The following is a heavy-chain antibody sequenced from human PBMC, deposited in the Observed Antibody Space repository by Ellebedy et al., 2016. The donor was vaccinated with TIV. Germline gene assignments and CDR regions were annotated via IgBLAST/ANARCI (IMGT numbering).Heavy chain of an antibody. CDR1: GGSISSYY. CDR3: ARADYGDYGAYYYGLDI. J-gene: IGHJ6*02. V-gene: IGHV4-59*01. D-gene: IGHD4-17*01. CDR2: IYYSGST. Sequence: MPSETLSLTCTVSGGSISSYYWSWIRQPPGKGLEWIGYIYYSGSTNYNPSLKSRVTMSVDTSKNQFSLNLSSVTAADTAVYYCARADYGDYGAYYYGLDIWGQGTVVTVSS.